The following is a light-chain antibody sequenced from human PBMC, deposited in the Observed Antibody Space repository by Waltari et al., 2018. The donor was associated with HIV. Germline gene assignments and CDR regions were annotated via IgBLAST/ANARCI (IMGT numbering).Light chain of an antibody. CDR1: SSDFGGYKT. V-gene: IGLV2-8*01. Sequence: SAVTKLPPASGPPGQQVPLSSPGTSSDFGGYKTVPWYQQHPGKATKLMIYEVSKRPSGVPDRFSGSKSGNTASLTVSGLQAEDEAAYYGSSYTGSNNVVCGGGTKLTVL. CDR2: EVS. CDR3: SSYTGSNNVV. J-gene: IGLJ2*01.